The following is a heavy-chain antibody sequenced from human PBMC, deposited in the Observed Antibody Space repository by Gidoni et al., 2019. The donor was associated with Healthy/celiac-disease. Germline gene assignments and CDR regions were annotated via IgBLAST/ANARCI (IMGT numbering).Heavy chain of an antibody. CDR3: ARGWSRWRSDTSIAARSNWFDP. J-gene: IGHJ5*02. V-gene: IGHV4-34*01. CDR1: GGSFSGYY. D-gene: IGHD6-6*01. Sequence: QVHLQQWGAGLLKPSETLSLTCAVYGGSFSGYYWSWIRQPPGKGLEWIREINHSGSTNSNPSLKSLVTISVDTSKNQFSLKLSSVTAADTAVYYCARGWSRWRSDTSIAARSNWFDPWGQGTLVTVSS. CDR2: INHSGST.